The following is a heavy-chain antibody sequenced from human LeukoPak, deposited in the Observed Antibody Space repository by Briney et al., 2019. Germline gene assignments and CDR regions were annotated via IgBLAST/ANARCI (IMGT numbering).Heavy chain of an antibody. D-gene: IGHD3-3*01. V-gene: IGHV3-21*01. J-gene: IGHJ4*02. CDR3: ARDGHYDFWSGYMPDFHY. CDR2: ISSSSSYI. Sequence: PGGSLRLSCAASGFTFSSYSMNWVRQAPGRGLEWVSSISSSSSYIYYADSVKGRFTISRDNAKNSLYLQMNSLRAEDTAVYYCARDGHYDFWSGYMPDFHYWGQGTLVTVSS. CDR1: GFTFSSYS.